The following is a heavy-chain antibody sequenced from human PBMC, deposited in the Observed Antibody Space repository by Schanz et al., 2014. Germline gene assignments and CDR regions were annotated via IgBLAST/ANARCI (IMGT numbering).Heavy chain of an antibody. CDR1: GFTFDDHT. D-gene: IGHD6-19*01. CDR3: AKGSGIAVAGSLDY. J-gene: IGHJ4*02. CDR2: ITWDGGST. Sequence: VQLVESGGGLVQPGGSLRLSCAASGFTFDDHTMHWVRQAPGKGLEWVSLITWDGGSTYYADSVKGRFTISRDNSKNSLYLQMNSLRTEDTALYYCAKGSGIAVAGSLDYWGQGTLVTVSS. V-gene: IGHV3-43*01.